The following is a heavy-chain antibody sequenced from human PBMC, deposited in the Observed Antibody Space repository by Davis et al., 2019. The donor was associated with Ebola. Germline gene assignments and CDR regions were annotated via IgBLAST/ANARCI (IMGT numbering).Heavy chain of an antibody. CDR1: GFTFSNAW. J-gene: IGHJ3*01. CDR3: ITRTAVTDVHAFDV. V-gene: IGHV3-15*01. CDR2: IKSKTDGETT. D-gene: IGHD6-19*01. Sequence: GESLKISCAASGFTFSNAWMTWVRQAPGKGLEWVGRIKSKTDGETTDYAAPVKGRFTISRDDSKNTLFLQMDSLKTEDTAVYHCITRTAVTDVHAFDVWGQGTMVAVSP.